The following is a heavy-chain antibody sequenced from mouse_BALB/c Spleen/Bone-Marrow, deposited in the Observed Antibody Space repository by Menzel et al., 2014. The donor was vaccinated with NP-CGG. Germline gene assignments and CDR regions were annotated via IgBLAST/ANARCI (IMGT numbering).Heavy chain of an antibody. CDR3: AKHRLTYYAMDY. CDR2: IWGGGST. CDR1: GFSLTDYG. D-gene: IGHD1-3*01. V-gene: IGHV2-6-5*01. J-gene: IGHJ4*01. Sequence: VQLQQSGPGLVAPSPSLSITCTVSGFSLTDYGVSWIRQPPGKGLEWLGVIWGGGSTYYNSALKSRLSISKDNSKSQVFLKMNSLQTDGTAMYYCAKHRLTYYAMDYWGQGTSVTVSS.